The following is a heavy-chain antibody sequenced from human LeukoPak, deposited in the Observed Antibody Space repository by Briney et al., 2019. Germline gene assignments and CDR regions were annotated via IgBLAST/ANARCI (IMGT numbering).Heavy chain of an antibody. J-gene: IGHJ5*02. CDR1: GFSFSSFW. Sequence: GGSLRLSCAASGFSFSSFWMTWVRQAPGKGLGWVSLINSDGSSTTYAGSVKGRFTISRDNAKNTLYLQMNSLRAEDTAVYYCARAYSSGWYPYLWGERWFDPWGQGTLVTVSS. CDR2: INSDGSST. CDR3: ARAYSSGWYPYLWGERWFDP. D-gene: IGHD6-19*01. V-gene: IGHV3-74*01.